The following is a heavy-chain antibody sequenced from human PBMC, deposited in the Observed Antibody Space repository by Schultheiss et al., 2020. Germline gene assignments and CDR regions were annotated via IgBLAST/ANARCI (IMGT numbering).Heavy chain of an antibody. CDR3: ARGIFGVVTISYYYYYYYMDV. CDR1: GGSISSYY. Sequence: SQTLSLTCTVSGGSISSYYWSWIRQPPGKGLEWIGYIYYSGSTNYNPSLKSRVTISVDTSKNQFSLKLSSVTAADTAVYYCARGIFGVVTISYYYYYYYMDVWGKGTTVTVSS. J-gene: IGHJ6*03. CDR2: IYYSGST. D-gene: IGHD3-3*01. V-gene: IGHV4-59*12.